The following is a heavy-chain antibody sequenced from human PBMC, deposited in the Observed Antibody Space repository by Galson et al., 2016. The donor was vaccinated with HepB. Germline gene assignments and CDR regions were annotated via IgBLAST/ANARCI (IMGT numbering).Heavy chain of an antibody. D-gene: IGHD3-9*01. CDR1: GFTFHNYV. CDR2: IGGTGTTT. CDR3: AKAAYDTSRAHFDY. J-gene: IGHJ4*02. Sequence: SLRLSCAASGFTFHNYVISWVRQAPGKGLEWVSGIGGTGTTTYYADSVKGRFTISRDNSRNTLYLQMNLLRADDTAIYYCAKAAYDTSRAHFDYWGQGTLVTVSS. V-gene: IGHV3-23*01.